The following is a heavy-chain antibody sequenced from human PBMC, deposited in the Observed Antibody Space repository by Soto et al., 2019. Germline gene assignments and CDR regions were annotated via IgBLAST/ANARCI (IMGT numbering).Heavy chain of an antibody. CDR2: IYYSGST. D-gene: IGHD3-10*01. J-gene: IGHJ4*02. CDR1: GVSIISGDYY. Sequence: PSETLSLTCTVSGVSIISGDYYLSWIRQPPGKGLEWIGYIYYSGSTYYNPSLKSRVTISVDTSKNQFSLKLSSVTAADTAVYYCARWWFGEFFDYWGQGTLVTVS. CDR3: ARWWFGEFFDY. V-gene: IGHV4-30-4*01.